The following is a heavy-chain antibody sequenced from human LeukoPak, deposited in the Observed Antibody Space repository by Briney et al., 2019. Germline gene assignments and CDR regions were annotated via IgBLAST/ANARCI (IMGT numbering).Heavy chain of an antibody. CDR1: GGSISNYY. D-gene: IGHD3-22*01. V-gene: IGHV4-59*01. J-gene: IGHJ4*02. CDR2: IYYSGST. CDR3: ARDRLYYFDY. Sequence: PSETLSLTCTLSGGSISNYYWSWIRQPPGKGLEWIGYIYYSGSTNYNPSLKSRVTISVDTSKNQFSLKLSSVTAADTAVYYCARDRLYYFDYWGQGTLVTVSP.